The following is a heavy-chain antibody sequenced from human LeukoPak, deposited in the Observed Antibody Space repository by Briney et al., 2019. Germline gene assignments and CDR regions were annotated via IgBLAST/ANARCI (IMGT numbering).Heavy chain of an antibody. J-gene: IGHJ4*02. CDR1: GFTVSNSY. V-gene: IGHV3-53*01. D-gene: IGHD3-22*01. CDR2: IYGGGGT. CDR3: ARDKGAWYYDSSGYLP. Sequence: GGSLRLSCAASGFTVSNSYMSWVRQAPGKGLEWVSAIYGGGGTYYADSVKGRFTISRDNAKNSLYLQMNSLRAEDTAVYYCARDKGAWYYDSSGYLPWGQGTLVTVSS.